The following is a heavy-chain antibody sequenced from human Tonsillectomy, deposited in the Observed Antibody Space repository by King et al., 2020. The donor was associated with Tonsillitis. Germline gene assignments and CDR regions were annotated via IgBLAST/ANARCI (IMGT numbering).Heavy chain of an antibody. D-gene: IGHD4-17*01. Sequence: LQLVQSGAEVKKPGASVKVSCKASGYTFTAYYMHWVRQAPGQGLEWMGWINPNTGGTNYAQKFQGRVTVTRDTSISTAYMELSMLKSDDTAVYYCARDYGDYFDFWGQGTLVTVSS. V-gene: IGHV1-2*02. CDR1: GYTFTAYY. CDR3: ARDYGDYFDF. CDR2: INPNTGGT. J-gene: IGHJ4*02.